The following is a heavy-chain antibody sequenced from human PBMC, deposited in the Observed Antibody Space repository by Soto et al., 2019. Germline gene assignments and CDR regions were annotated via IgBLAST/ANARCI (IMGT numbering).Heavy chain of an antibody. Sequence: GGSLRLSCAASGFTFSSYGMHWVRQAPGKGLEWVAVISYDGSNKYYADSVKGRFTISRDNSKNTLYLQMNSLRAEDTAVYYCAKAPPDSSGWTDYWGQGTLVTVSS. CDR1: GFTFSSYG. D-gene: IGHD6-19*01. CDR2: ISYDGSNK. J-gene: IGHJ4*02. CDR3: AKAPPDSSGWTDY. V-gene: IGHV3-30*18.